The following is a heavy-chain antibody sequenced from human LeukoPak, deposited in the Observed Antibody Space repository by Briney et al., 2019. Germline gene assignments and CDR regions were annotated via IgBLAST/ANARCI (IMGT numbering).Heavy chain of an antibody. D-gene: IGHD3-3*01. CDR3: ARGGVVADY. Sequence: SETLTLTCAVSGGSISSGGYSCSWIRQPPGKGLEWIGYIYHSGSTYYNPSLKSRVTISVDRSKNQFSLKLSSVTAADTAVYYCARGGVVADYWGQGTLVTVSS. V-gene: IGHV4-30-2*01. J-gene: IGHJ4*02. CDR1: GGSISSGGYS. CDR2: IYHSGST.